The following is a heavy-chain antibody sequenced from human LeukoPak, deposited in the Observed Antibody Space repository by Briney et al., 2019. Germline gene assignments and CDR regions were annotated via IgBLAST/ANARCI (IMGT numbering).Heavy chain of an antibody. CDR2: IYYSGST. J-gene: IGHJ6*02. V-gene: IGHV4-39*01. D-gene: IGHD3-3*01. Sequence: PSETLSLTCTVSGGSISSSSYYWGWIRQPPGKGLEWIGSIYYSGSTYYNPSLKSRVTISVDTSKNQFSLKLSSVTAADTAVYYCARHSTYYDFWSGYSTPNYYYGMDVWGQGTTVTVSS. CDR3: ARHSTYYDFWSGYSTPNYYYGMDV. CDR1: GGSISSSSYY.